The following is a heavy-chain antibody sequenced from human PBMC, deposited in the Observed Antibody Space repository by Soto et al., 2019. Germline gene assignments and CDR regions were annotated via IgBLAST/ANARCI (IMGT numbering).Heavy chain of an antibody. CDR2: INTNTGNP. V-gene: IGHV7-4-1*01. J-gene: IGHJ6*03. CDR3: ARGINDFWSGYYPNYYYYMDV. Sequence: ASVKVSCKASGYTFTSYAMNWVRQAPGQGLEWMGWINTNTGNPTYAQGFTGRFVFSLDTSVSTAYLQICSLKAEDTAVYYCARGINDFWSGYYPNYYYYMDVWGKGTTVTVSS. CDR1: GYTFTSYA. D-gene: IGHD3-3*01.